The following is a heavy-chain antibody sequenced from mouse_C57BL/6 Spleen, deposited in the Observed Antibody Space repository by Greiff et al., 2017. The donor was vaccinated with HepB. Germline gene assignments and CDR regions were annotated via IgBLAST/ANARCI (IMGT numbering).Heavy chain of an antibody. V-gene: IGHV1-55*01. CDR1: GYTFTSYW. J-gene: IGHJ3*01. CDR2: IYPGSGST. Sequence: QVQLQQSGAELVKPGASVKMSCKASGYTFTSYWITWVKQRPGQGLEWIGDIYPGSGSTNYNEKFKSKATLTVDTSSSTAYMQLSSLTSEDSAVYYCARRGYGNYNFAYWGQGTLVTVSA. CDR3: ARRGYGNYNFAY. D-gene: IGHD2-1*01.